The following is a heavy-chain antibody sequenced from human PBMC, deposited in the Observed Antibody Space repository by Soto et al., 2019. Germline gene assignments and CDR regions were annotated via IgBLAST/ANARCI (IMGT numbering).Heavy chain of an antibody. Sequence: ASVKVSCKASGYTFTGYYMHWVRQAPGQGLEWMGWINPNSGGTNYAQKFQGRVTMTRDTSISTAYMELRRLRSDDTAVYYCAAAYPVTHYGMDVWGKVTTVTVSS. CDR2: INPNSGGT. D-gene: IGHD5-18*01. CDR3: AAAYPVTHYGMDV. J-gene: IGHJ6*04. CDR1: GYTFTGYY. V-gene: IGHV1-2*02.